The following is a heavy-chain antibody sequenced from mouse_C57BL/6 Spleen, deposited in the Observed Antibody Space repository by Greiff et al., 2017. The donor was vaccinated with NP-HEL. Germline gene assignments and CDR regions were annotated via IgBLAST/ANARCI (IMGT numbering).Heavy chain of an antibody. D-gene: IGHD6-1*01. V-gene: IGHV1-54*01. CDR1: GYAFTNYL. J-gene: IGHJ4*01. CDR2: INPGSGGT. CDR3: ARESLRAMDY. Sequence: VQLQQSRAELVRPGTSVKVSCKASGYAFTNYLIEWVKQRPGQGLEWIGVINPGSGGTNYNEKFKGKATLTADKSSSTAYMQLSSLTSEDSAVYFCARESLRAMDYWGQGTSVTVSS.